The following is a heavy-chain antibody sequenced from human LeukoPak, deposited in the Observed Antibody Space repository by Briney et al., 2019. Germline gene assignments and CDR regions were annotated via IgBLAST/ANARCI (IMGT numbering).Heavy chain of an antibody. V-gene: IGHV3-48*02. J-gene: IGHJ3*01. Sequence: GGSLRLSCTASGFTFSNYSMNWVRQAPGKGLEWVSYISSSYSIIYYADSVQGRFTISRDDAKNSLYLQMNSLRDEDTAVYYCARDSSGAYCGGDCYPPGGDGFDVWGQGTMVTVSS. CDR1: GFTFSNYS. CDR2: ISSSYSII. CDR3: ARDSSGAYCGGDCYPPGGDGFDV. D-gene: IGHD2-21*02.